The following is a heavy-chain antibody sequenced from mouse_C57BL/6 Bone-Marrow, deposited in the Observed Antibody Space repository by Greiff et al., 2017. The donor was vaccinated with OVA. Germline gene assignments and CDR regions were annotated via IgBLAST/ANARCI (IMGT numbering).Heavy chain of an antibody. J-gene: IGHJ3*01. Sequence: SGAELARPGASVKLSCKASGYTFTSYGISWVKQRTGQGLEWIGEVYPRSGNTYYNEKFKGKATLTADKSSSTAYMELRSLTSEDSAVYFCARPPLTAAWFAYWGQGTLVTVSA. CDR3: ARPPLTAAWFAY. CDR2: VYPRSGNT. CDR1: GYTFTSYG. V-gene: IGHV1-81*01. D-gene: IGHD4-1*01.